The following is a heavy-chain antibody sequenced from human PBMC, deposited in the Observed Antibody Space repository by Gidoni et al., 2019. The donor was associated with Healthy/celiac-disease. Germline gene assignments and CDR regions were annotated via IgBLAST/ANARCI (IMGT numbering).Heavy chain of an antibody. CDR2: IYYSGST. CDR3: ARLDSSSWYQVTWWFDP. V-gene: IGHV4-30-4*01. CDR1: GGSISSGDYY. J-gene: IGHJ5*02. D-gene: IGHD6-13*01. Sequence: QVQLQESGPGLVKPSQTLSLTCTVSGGSISSGDYYWSWIRQPPGKGLEWIGYIYYSGSTYYNPSLKSRVTISVDTSKNQFSLKLSSVTAADTAVYYCARLDSSSWYQVTWWFDPWGQGTLVTVSS.